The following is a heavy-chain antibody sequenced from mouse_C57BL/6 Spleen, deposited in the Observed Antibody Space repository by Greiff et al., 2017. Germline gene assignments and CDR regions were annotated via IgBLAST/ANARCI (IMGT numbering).Heavy chain of an antibody. J-gene: IGHJ2*01. CDR2: ISYDGSN. CDR3: ARDGGYYLHY. Sequence: EVHLVESGPGLVKPSQSLSLTCSVTGYSITSGYYWNWIRQFPGNKLEWMGYISYDGSNNYNPSLKNRISITRDTSKNQFFLKLNSVTTEDTATYYCARDGGYYLHYWGQGTTLTVSS. CDR1: GYSITSGYY. V-gene: IGHV3-6*01. D-gene: IGHD1-1*02.